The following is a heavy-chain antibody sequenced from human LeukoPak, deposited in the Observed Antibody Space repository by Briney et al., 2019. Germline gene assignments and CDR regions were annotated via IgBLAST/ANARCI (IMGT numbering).Heavy chain of an antibody. CDR2: IKTDGSTT. Sequence: GGSLRLSCAVSGFTFSSSWMHWVRQAPGKGLVWVSHIKTDGSTTAYADSVKGRFTISRDTSRNTLSLQMNSLGVDDTAVYWCASAGRLEGTNWGTIDSWGRGTLVNVYS. V-gene: IGHV3-74*01. J-gene: IGHJ4*02. CDR3: ASAGRLEGTNWGTIDS. D-gene: IGHD7-27*01. CDR1: GFTFSSSW.